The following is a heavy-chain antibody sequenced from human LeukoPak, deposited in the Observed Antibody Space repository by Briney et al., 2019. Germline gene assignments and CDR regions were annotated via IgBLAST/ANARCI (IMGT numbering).Heavy chain of an antibody. CDR3: ARDPTYGSGSQYYFDY. J-gene: IGHJ4*02. CDR1: GFNFNGYA. Sequence: GGSLRLSCAASGFNFNGYAMSWVRQAPGKGLEWASGISLGGDNTYYADSVRGRFTISRDNSQDTLYLQMNSLRAEDTAVYYCARDPTYGSGSQYYFDYWGQGTLVTVSS. CDR2: ISLGGDNT. D-gene: IGHD3-10*01. V-gene: IGHV3-23*01.